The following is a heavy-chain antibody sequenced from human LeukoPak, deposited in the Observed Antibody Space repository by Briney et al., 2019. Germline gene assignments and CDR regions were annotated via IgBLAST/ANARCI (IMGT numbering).Heavy chain of an antibody. D-gene: IGHD6-13*01. J-gene: IGHJ4*02. Sequence: ASVKVSCKASGYTFTSYAMNWVRQAPGQGLEWMGWINTNTGNPTYAQGFTGRFVFSLDTSASTAYLQISSLKAEDTAVYYCARGRVGAAGTMSTLTDYWGQGTLVTVSS. CDR2: INTNTGNP. V-gene: IGHV7-4-1*02. CDR1: GYTFTSYA. CDR3: ARGRVGAAGTMSTLTDY.